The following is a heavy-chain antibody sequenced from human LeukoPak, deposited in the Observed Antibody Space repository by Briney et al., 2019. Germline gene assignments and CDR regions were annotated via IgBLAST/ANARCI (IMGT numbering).Heavy chain of an antibody. CDR1: GFSLSTSGMC. V-gene: IGHV2-70*01. CDR3: ARTGFIYSSSSWSWFDP. D-gene: IGHD6-6*01. CDR2: IDWDDDK. Sequence: SGPTLVNPTQTLTLTCTFSGFSLSTSGMCVSWICQPPGKALEWLALIDWDDDKYYSTSLKTRLTISKDTSKNQVVLTMTNMDPVDTATYYCARTGFIYSSSSWSWFDPWGQGTLVTVSS. J-gene: IGHJ5*02.